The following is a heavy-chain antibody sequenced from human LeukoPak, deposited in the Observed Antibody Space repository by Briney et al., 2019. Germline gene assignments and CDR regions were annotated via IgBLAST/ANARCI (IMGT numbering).Heavy chain of an antibody. Sequence: SETLSLTCAVYGGSFSGYYWSWIRQPPGKGLEWIGEINHSGSTNYNPSLKSRVTISVDTSKNQFSLKLSSVTAADTAVYYCARGGAGLRYFDWLSSWFDPWGLGTLVTVSS. D-gene: IGHD3-9*01. CDR3: ARGGAGLRYFDWLSSWFDP. CDR1: GGSFSGYY. J-gene: IGHJ5*02. CDR2: INHSGST. V-gene: IGHV4-34*01.